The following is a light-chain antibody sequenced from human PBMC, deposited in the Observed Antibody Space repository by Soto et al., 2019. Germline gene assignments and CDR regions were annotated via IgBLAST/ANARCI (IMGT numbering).Light chain of an antibody. Sequence: DIELTQSPPILSVSPGEGATLSCRASQRISTNLAWYQHIPGQAPRLLIVSSSRRPTDVPARFSGSGSGTEFTLTISSLQSEDFAVYYCQQYSDWPPWTFDQGTKVDIK. CDR2: SSS. V-gene: IGKV3-15*01. J-gene: IGKJ1*01. CDR3: QQYSDWPPWT. CDR1: QRISTN.